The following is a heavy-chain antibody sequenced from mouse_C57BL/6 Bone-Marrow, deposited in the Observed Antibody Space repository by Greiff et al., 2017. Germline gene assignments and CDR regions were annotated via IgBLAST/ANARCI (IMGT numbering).Heavy chain of an antibody. CDR1: GFNIKDDY. J-gene: IGHJ3*01. CDR2: IDPENGDT. V-gene: IGHV14-4*01. D-gene: IGHD2-4*01. Sequence: VQLKQSGAELVRPGASVKLSCTASGFNIKDDYMHWVKQRPEQGLEWIGWIDPENGDTEYASKFQGTATITADTSSNTAYLQLSSLTSEDTAVYYCTTTYDYDDGFAYWGQGTLVTVSA. CDR3: TTTYDYDDGFAY.